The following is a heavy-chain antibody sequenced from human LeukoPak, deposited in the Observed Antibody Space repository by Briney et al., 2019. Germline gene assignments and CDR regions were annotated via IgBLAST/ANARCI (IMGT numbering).Heavy chain of an antibody. CDR3: ARGRYYDSSGYYYSPFDY. CDR1: GFTFSSYS. Sequence: PGGSLRLSCAASGFTFSSYSMNWVRQAPGKGLEWVSYISSSSSTIYYADSVKGRFTISRDNAKNSLYLQMNSLRAEDTAVYYCARGRYYDSSGYYYSPFDYWGQGTLVTVSS. D-gene: IGHD3-22*01. CDR2: ISSSSSTI. J-gene: IGHJ4*02. V-gene: IGHV3-48*01.